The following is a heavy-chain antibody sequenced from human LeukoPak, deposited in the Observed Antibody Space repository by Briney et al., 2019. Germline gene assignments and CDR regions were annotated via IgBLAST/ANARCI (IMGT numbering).Heavy chain of an antibody. D-gene: IGHD2-2*01. V-gene: IGHV1-69*04. CDR1: GGTFNNSA. J-gene: IGHJ4*02. CDR2: IIPILGIA. Sequence: SVKVSCKTSGGTFNNSAISWVRQAPGQGLEWMGRIIPILGIANYAQKFQGRVTITADKSTSTAYMELSSLRSEDTAVYYCARGGAPPAAISVGDYWGQGTLVTVSS. CDR3: ARGGAPPAAISVGDY.